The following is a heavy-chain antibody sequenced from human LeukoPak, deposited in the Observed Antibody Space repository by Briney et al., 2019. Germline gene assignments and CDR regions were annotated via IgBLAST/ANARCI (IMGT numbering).Heavy chain of an antibody. J-gene: IGHJ3*02. CDR2: IYSGGST. D-gene: IGHD3-10*01. V-gene: IGHV3-53*04. CDR1: GFTVSSNY. Sequence: PGGSLRLSCAASGFTVSSNYMSWVRQAPGKGLEWVSVIYSGGSTYYADSVKGRFTISRHNSKNTLYLQMNSLTAEDTAVYYCARKGRSDAFDIWGQGTMVTVSS. CDR3: ARKGRSDAFDI.